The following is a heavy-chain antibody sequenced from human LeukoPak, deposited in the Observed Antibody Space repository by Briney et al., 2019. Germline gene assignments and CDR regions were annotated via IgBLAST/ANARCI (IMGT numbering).Heavy chain of an antibody. V-gene: IGHV1-69*01. CDR3: ARDSGARGYGSSPDY. CDR2: IIPIFGTA. D-gene: IGHD5-12*01. J-gene: IGHJ4*02. CDR1: GGTFSSYA. Sequence: GASVKVSCKASGGTFSSYAISWVRQAPGQGLEWMGGIIPIFGTANYAQKFQGRVTITADESTSTAYMELSSLRSEDTAVYYCARDSGARGYGSSPDYWGQGTLLTVSS.